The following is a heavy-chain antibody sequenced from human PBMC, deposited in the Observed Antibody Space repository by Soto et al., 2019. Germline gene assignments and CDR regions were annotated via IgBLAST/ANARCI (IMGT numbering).Heavy chain of an antibody. CDR2: IYPGDSDT. Sequence: ECLKTSCKGYGYSFTSYWLGWVGQMPGKGRGWMGIIYPGDSDTRYSPSFQGQVTISADKSISTAYLQWSSLKASDTAMYYCARHYYYDSSGYSPSYFDYWGHGTLVTVSS. V-gene: IGHV5-51*01. D-gene: IGHD3-22*01. CDR1: GYSFTSYW. J-gene: IGHJ4*01. CDR3: ARHYYYDSSGYSPSYFDY.